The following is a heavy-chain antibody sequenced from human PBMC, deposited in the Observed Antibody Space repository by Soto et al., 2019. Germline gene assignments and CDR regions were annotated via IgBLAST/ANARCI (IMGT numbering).Heavy chain of an antibody. V-gene: IGHV3-23*01. CDR1: GFTLSMSA. CDR3: AKDRGIIVKAGDAFDV. D-gene: IGHD3-16*02. J-gene: IGHJ3*01. Sequence: GGSLRLSCAGSGFTLSMSAVSWVRQAPGKGLEWVSYISDSGDRTYYADSVKGRFTISRDRSKNTVSLQMNTLRAEDTALYYCAKDRGIIVKAGDAFDVWGQGTMVTVSS. CDR2: ISDSGDRT.